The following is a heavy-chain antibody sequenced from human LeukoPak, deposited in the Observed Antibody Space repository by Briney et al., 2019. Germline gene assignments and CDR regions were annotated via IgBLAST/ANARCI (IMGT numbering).Heavy chain of an antibody. V-gene: IGHV3-53*01. CDR3: GRGGSYLSAFDI. CDR2: IYSGGST. D-gene: IGHD3-16*01. J-gene: IGHJ3*02. Sequence: GGSLRLSCAASGFTVSSNYMSWVRQAPGKGLEWVSIIYSGGSTFYADSVKGRFAISRDNSKNTLYLQMKSLRAEDTAVSCWGRGGSYLSAFDIWGQGTMVTVSS. CDR1: GFTVSSNY.